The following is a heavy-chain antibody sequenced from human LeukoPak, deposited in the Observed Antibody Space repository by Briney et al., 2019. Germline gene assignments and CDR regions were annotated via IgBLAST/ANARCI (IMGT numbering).Heavy chain of an antibody. J-gene: IGHJ4*02. CDR1: GYSISSGYY. D-gene: IGHD6-13*01. CDR3: ARVSFKALQQPRSYSFDY. CDR2: IYHSGST. Sequence: SETLSLTCTVSGYSISSGYYWGWIRQPPGKGLEWIGSIYHSGSTYYNPSLKSRVTISVDTSKNQFSLKLSSVTAADTAVYYCARVSFKALQQPRSYSFDYWGQGTLVTVSS. V-gene: IGHV4-38-2*02.